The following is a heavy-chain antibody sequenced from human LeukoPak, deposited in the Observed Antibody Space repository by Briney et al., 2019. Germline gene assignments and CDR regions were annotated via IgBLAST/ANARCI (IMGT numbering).Heavy chain of an antibody. CDR3: ARAPEPDYEDILTGYPLGY. CDR2: IIPIFGTT. V-gene: IGHV1-69*13. D-gene: IGHD3-9*01. J-gene: IGHJ4*02. CDR1: GYTFTSYG. Sequence: GASVKVSCKASGYTFTSYGISWVRQAPGQGLEWMGGIIPIFGTTNYAQKFQGRVTITADESTSTAYMELSSLRSEDTAVYYCARAPEPDYEDILTGYPLGYWGQGTLVTVSS.